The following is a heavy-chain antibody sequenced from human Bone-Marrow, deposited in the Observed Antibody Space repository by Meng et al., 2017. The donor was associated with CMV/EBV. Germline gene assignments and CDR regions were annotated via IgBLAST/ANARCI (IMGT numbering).Heavy chain of an antibody. CDR2: ISYDGSNK. Sequence: GESLKISCAASGFTFSSYAMHWVRQAPGKGLEWVAVISYDGSNKYYADSVKGRFTISRDNSKNTLYLQMNSLRAEDTAVYYCARDRSWGDYGWFDPWGQGTLVTVSS. D-gene: IGHD3-16*01. V-gene: IGHV3-30-3*01. J-gene: IGHJ5*02. CDR1: GFTFSSYA. CDR3: ARDRSWGDYGWFDP.